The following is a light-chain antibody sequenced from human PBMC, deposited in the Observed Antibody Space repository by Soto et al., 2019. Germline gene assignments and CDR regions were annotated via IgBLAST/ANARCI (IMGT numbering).Light chain of an antibody. J-gene: IGKJ4*01. Sequence: DIQMIQSPSSLSASVGDRVTITCRASQAIGNYVAWFQQKPGKAPKSLIYAVYSLQNGVPSKFTGSRSGTDFTLTITNLQPEDFATYYCQQYNHYPLTFGGGTKVEIK. CDR3: QQYNHYPLT. CDR1: QAIGNY. V-gene: IGKV1-16*02. CDR2: AVY.